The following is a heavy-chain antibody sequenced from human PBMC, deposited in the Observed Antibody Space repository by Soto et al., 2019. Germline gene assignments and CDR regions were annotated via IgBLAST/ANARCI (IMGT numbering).Heavy chain of an antibody. CDR1: GDSVSSNSAA. CDR3: ARDRKEYVGNPWAGYYYYVMDF. CDR2: TYYRSKWYN. D-gene: IGHD7-27*01. J-gene: IGHJ6*02. Sequence: QTLSLTCAISGDSVSSNSAAWNWIRQSPSRGLEWLGRTYYRSKWYNDYAVSVKSRITINPDTSKNQFSLQLNSVTPEDTAVYYCARDRKEYVGNPWAGYYYYVMDFCGQGTTVIVSS. V-gene: IGHV6-1*01.